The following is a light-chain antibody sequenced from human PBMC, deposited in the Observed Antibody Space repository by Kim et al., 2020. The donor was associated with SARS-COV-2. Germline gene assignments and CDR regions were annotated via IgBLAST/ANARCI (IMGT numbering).Light chain of an antibody. Sequence: EIVLTQSPGTLSLSPGERATLSCRASQSVSSSYLAWFQQKPGQAPRLLISDASSRATGIPDRFSGSGSRTDFTLTISRLEPEDFAVYYCQQYASSPRTFGQGTKVDIK. CDR2: DAS. V-gene: IGKV3-20*01. CDR1: QSVSSSY. CDR3: QQYASSPRT. J-gene: IGKJ1*01.